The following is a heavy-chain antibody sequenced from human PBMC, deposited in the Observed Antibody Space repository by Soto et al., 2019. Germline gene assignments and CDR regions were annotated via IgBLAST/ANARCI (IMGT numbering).Heavy chain of an antibody. CDR3: VRDPVALRNRVRVGYFNL. CDR1: GFVFNMYG. V-gene: IGHV3-33*01. CDR2: IWHDGSGT. D-gene: IGHD1-26*01. J-gene: IGHJ2*01. Sequence: VKLVESGGGVVQPGRSLRLSCEASGFVFNMYGMHWVRQAPGKGLEWVGVIWHDGSGTYYADALKGRFTISRDNSKNTLFLQMDSLTVEDTAVYYCVRDPVALRNRVRVGYFNLWGRGTQVTVSS.